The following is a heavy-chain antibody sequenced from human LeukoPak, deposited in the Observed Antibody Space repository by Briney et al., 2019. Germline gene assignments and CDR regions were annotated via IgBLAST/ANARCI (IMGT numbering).Heavy chain of an antibody. CDR3: AIPYSSSWYVLY. J-gene: IGHJ4*02. D-gene: IGHD6-13*01. CDR1: GYTFTGYY. CDR2: INPNSGGT. V-gene: IGHV1-2*02. Sequence: ASVKGSCKAAGYTFTGYYMHWVRQAPGQGLEWMGWINPNSGGTNYAQKFQGRVTMTRDTSISTAYMELSRLRSDDTAVYYCAIPYSSSWYVLYWGQGTLVTVSS.